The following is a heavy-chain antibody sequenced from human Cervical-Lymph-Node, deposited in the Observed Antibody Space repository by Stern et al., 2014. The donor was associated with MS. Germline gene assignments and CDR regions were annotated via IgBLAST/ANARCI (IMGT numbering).Heavy chain of an antibody. V-gene: IGHV1-2*06. J-gene: IGHJ4*02. CDR1: GYTFIGYY. CDR2: INPNSGAT. D-gene: IGHD3-22*01. CDR3: ASPLGDTSGFSY. Sequence: QVQLVQSGAEVKKPGASVKVSCKASGYTFIGYYMNWVRQAPGQGLELMGRINPNSGATIYAQKFQGRVTMTRDTSINTAHMELSRLRSDDTAVYYCASPLGDTSGFSYWGQGSLVIVSS.